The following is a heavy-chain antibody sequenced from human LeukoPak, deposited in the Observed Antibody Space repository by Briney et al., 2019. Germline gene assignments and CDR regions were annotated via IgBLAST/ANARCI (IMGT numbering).Heavy chain of an antibody. V-gene: IGHV4-34*01. J-gene: IGHJ5*02. CDR3: ARGSRIAARPRWFDP. D-gene: IGHD6-6*01. CDR1: GGSFSGYY. Sequence: PSETLSLTCAVYGGSFSGYYWSLIRQPPGKGLEWIGEINHSGSTNYNPSLKSRVTISVDTSKNQFSLKLSSVTAADTAVYYCARGSRIAARPRWFDPWGQGTLVTVSS. CDR2: INHSGST.